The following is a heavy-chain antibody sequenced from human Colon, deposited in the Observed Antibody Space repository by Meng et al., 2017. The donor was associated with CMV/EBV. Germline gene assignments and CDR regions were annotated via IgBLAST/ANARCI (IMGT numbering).Heavy chain of an antibody. CDR2: IRYDGSNK. D-gene: IGHD3-10*01. Sequence: GGSLRLSCAASGFTFSSYGLHWVRQVPAKGLEGVAFIRYDGSNKYYTDSVKGRFTIPRDNSKNTLYLQMNSMRAEDTAVYYCAKDRGEYFDYWGQGTLVTVSS. V-gene: IGHV3-30*02. J-gene: IGHJ4*02. CDR1: GFTFSSYG. CDR3: AKDRGEYFDY.